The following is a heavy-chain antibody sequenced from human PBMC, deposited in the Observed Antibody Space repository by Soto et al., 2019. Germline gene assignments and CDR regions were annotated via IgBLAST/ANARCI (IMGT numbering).Heavy chain of an antibody. CDR1: GFSLSTSGVG. CDR2: IYWDDDK. V-gene: IGHV2-5*02. CDR3: AHRRTVNAGYYYYYYMDV. J-gene: IGHJ6*03. Sequence: SGPTLVKPTQTLTLTCTFSGFSLSTSGVGVGWIRQPPGKALEWLALIYWDDDKRYSPSLKSRLTITKDTSKNQVVLTMTNMDPVDTATYYCAHRRTVNAGYYYYYYMDVWGKGTTVTVSS. D-gene: IGHD4-17*01.